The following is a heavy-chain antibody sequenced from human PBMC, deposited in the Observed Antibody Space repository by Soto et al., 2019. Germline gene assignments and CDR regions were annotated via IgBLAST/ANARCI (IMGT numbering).Heavy chain of an antibody. Sequence: QVQLVQSGAEVKKPGSSVKVSCKASGGTFSSYAISWMRQAPGQGLEWMGGIIPIFGTANYAQKFQGRVTTTADESTSTAYMELGRVRTEDTGVYYWARRRAGDSSGYYALYYWGQGYLVTVCS. CDR2: IIPIFGTA. CDR3: ARRRAGDSSGYYALYY. D-gene: IGHD3-22*01. J-gene: IGHJ4*02. CDR1: GGTFSSYA. V-gene: IGHV1-69*01.